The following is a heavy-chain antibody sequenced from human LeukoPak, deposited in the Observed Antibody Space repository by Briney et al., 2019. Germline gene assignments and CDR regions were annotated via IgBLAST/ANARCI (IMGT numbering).Heavy chain of an antibody. J-gene: IGHJ6*02. CDR3: AAGLVYDFTYGMDV. Sequence: SVKVSCKASGFTFTSSAMQWVRQARGQRLEWIGWIVVGSGNTNYAQKFQERVTITRDMSTSTAYMELSSLRSEDTAVYYCAAGLVYDFTYGMDVWGQGTTVTVSS. V-gene: IGHV1-58*02. CDR2: IVVGSGNT. CDR1: GFTFTSSA. D-gene: IGHD3-3*01.